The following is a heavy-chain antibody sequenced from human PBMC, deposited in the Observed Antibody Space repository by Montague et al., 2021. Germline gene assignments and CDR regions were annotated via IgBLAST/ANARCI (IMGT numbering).Heavy chain of an antibody. Sequence: SETLSLTCDIYVDSFTDYYWGWIRRTPGKGLEWIGETNHRGTTKSNPSLKTRVSLSLDTSKSQLSLTLQSVTAADTAVYYCARSLYCRGGSCYSGFDPWGQGTLVTASS. CDR1: VDSFTDYY. J-gene: IGHJ5*02. CDR2: TNHRGTT. V-gene: IGHV4-34*01. CDR3: ARSLYCRGGSCYSGFDP. D-gene: IGHD2-15*01.